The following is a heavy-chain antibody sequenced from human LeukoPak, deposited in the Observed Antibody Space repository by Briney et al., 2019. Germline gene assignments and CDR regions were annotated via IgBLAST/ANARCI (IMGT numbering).Heavy chain of an antibody. CDR3: AIVGATYYFDY. D-gene: IGHD1-26*01. J-gene: IGHJ4*02. CDR2: ISAYNGNT. Sequence: ASVKVSCKASGYTFTSYGISWVRQAPGQGLEWMGWISAYNGNTNYAQKLQGRVTMTTDPSTTTAYMELRSLRSDDTAVYYCAIVGATYYFDYWGQGTLVTVSS. CDR1: GYTFTSYG. V-gene: IGHV1-18*01.